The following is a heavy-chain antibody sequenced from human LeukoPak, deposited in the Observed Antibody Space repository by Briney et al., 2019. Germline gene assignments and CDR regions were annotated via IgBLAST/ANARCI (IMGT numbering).Heavy chain of an antibody. D-gene: IGHD3-22*01. CDR2: ISSSSSYI. Sequence: GGSLRLSCAASGFTVSSNYMNWVRQAPGKGLEWVSSISSSSSYIYYADSVKGRFTISRDNAKNSLYLQMNSLRAEDTAVYYCAREGLDDSSGGYYFDYWGQGTLVTVSS. J-gene: IGHJ4*02. V-gene: IGHV3-21*01. CDR3: AREGLDDSSGGYYFDY. CDR1: GFTVSSNY.